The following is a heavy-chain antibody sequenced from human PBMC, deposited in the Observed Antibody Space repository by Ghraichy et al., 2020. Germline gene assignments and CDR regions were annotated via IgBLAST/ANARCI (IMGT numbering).Heavy chain of an antibody. Sequence: GGSLRLSCAASGFTFSSYSMNWVRQAPGKGLEWVSYIISNSGYIYYEDSVKGRFTISRDNARNTLYLQMNSLRSEDTAVYYCVRDQWLAYWVQGTLVTVSS. V-gene: IGHV3-21*01. J-gene: IGHJ4*02. CDR2: IISNSGYI. CDR1: GFTFSSYS. D-gene: IGHD6-19*01. CDR3: VRDQWLAY.